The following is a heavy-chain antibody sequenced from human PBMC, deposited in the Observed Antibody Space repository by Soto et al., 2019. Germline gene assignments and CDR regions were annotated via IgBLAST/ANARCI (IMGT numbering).Heavy chain of an antibody. CDR2: INPNSGGT. CDR3: AITMVRGVMGYFDY. J-gene: IGHJ4*02. V-gene: IGHV1-2*02. CDR1: GCTFTGYY. Sequence: ASVKVSCKASGCTFTGYYMHWVRQAPGQGLEWMGWINPNSGGTNYVQKFQGRVTMTRDTSISTAYMELSRLRSDDTAVYYCAITMVRGVMGYFDYWGQGTPVTVSS. D-gene: IGHD3-10*01.